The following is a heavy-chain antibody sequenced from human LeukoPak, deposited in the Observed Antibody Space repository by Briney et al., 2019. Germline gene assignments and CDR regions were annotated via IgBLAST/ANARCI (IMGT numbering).Heavy chain of an antibody. CDR2: ISAYNGNT. V-gene: IGHV1-18*01. CDR3: ARGKGFGVDPPRGYYHDMDV. Sequence: ASVKVSCKASGYTFTSYGISWVRQAPGQGLEWMGWISAYNGNTNYAQKLQGRVTMTTDTTTSTAYMELSSLRSEDTAVYYCARGKGFGVDPPRGYYHDMDVWGQGTTVTVSS. D-gene: IGHD3-3*01. J-gene: IGHJ6*02. CDR1: GYTFTSYG.